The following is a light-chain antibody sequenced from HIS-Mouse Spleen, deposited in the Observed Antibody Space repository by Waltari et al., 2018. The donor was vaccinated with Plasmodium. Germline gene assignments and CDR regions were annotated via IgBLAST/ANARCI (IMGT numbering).Light chain of an antibody. V-gene: IGKV3-11*01. CDR3: QQRSNWPRVLT. J-gene: IGKJ4*01. CDR1: QSVSSY. CDR2: DAS. Sequence: DIVLTQSPATLSLSPGERATLSCRASQSVSSYLAWYQQKPGQAPRLLIYDASNRATGIQARFSGSESGTDFTRTISSLEPEDFAVYYCQQRSNWPRVLTFGGGTKVEIK.